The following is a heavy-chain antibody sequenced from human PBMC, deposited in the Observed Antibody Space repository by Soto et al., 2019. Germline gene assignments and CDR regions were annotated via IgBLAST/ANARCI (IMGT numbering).Heavy chain of an antibody. Sequence: SVKVSCKASGFTFTSSAFQWVRQARGQRLEWIGWIAVGSGYTNYAQRFQDRVTLTRDMSAATTYMELSRLTSEDTAIYYCAADATAWQQMVPSDYWGQGTLVTVSS. CDR2: IAVGSGYT. CDR1: GFTFTSSA. V-gene: IGHV1-58*01. CDR3: AADATAWQQMVPSDY. D-gene: IGHD2-8*01. J-gene: IGHJ4*02.